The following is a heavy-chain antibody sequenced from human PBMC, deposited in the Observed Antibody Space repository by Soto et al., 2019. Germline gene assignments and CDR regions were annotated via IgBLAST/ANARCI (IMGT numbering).Heavy chain of an antibody. CDR2: VYTTGGT. D-gene: IGHD3-3*02. J-gene: IGHJ5*02. CDR3: ARDFNSIFDDFADMRWNFDP. CDR1: GGSINTYY. V-gene: IGHV4-4*07. Sequence: PSETLSLTCTVTGGSINTYYWSWIRQSAGKGLEWIGRVYTTGGTNYNPSLKRRGTISVDTSRNQFSLSLRSVTAADTAVYYWARDFNSIFDDFADMRWNFDPWVQGTLVTVSS.